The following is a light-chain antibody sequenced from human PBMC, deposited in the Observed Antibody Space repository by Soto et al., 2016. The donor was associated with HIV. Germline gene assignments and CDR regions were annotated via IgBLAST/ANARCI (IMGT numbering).Light chain of an antibody. CDR1: EAMSTS. V-gene: IGKV1-NL1*01. CDR3: QQYYTTPYT. Sequence: QMTQSPSSLSASVGDRVTITCRASEAMSTSLAWYAQKPGKAPKLLLYAASRLATGAPSRFSGSGSGTDFTLTISSLQPEDFATYHCQQYYTTPYTFGQGTKLEIK. J-gene: IGKJ2*01. CDR2: AAS.